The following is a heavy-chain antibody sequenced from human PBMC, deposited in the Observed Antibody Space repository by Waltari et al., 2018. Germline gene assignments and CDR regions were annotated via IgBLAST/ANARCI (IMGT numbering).Heavy chain of an antibody. V-gene: IGHV1-2*06. Sequence: QVQLVQSGAEVKKPGASVKVSCKASGYTFTGYYMHWVRPAPGQGLEWMGRINPNSGGTNYAQKLQGRVTMTRDTSISTAYMGLSRLRSDDTAVCYCARDLTSAAVMYYFDFWGQGTLVTVSS. CDR3: ARDLTSAAVMYYFDF. D-gene: IGHD6-13*01. J-gene: IGHJ4*02. CDR1: GYTFTGYY. CDR2: INPNSGGT.